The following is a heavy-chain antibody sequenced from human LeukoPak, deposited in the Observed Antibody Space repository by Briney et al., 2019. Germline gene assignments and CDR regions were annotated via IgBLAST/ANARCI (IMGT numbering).Heavy chain of an antibody. D-gene: IGHD6-13*01. J-gene: IGHJ4*02. CDR2: INPRDSET. V-gene: IGHV5-51*01. CDR3: AIAAAGSSFFDY. CDR1: GYSFTTYW. Sequence: PGESLKISCEGSGYSFTTYWIGWVRPMPGKGLEWMGIINPRDSETRYSPSFQGQVTISADKSISTAYLHWSSLKASDTAMYYCAIAAAGSSFFDYWGQGTLVTVSS.